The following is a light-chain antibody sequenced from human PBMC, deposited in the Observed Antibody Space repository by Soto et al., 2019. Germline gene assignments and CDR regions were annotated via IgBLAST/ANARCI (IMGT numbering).Light chain of an antibody. CDR3: QQCANLPPS. V-gene: IGKV3-20*01. CDR1: QSVSSSH. CDR2: GAS. J-gene: IGKJ4*01. Sequence: EIVLTQSPGTLSLSPGERATLSCRASQSVSSSHLAWYQQKPGQAPRLLIYGASSRATGIPDRFSGSGSGTDFTLTISRLEPEDFATYYCQQCANLPPSFGGGTKVEIK.